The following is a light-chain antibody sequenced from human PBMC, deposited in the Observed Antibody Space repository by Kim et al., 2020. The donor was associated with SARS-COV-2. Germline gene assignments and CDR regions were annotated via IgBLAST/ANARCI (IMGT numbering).Light chain of an antibody. CDR2: NDH. V-gene: IGLV2-11*03. Sequence: SISMPCTGTNTNVRASKTVSWYQQHPGKVPKLIIYNDHTRPSGVPDRFSGSKSGNTASLAISGLQSEDDADYYCCSFADTSTPYVFGTGTKVTVL. CDR1: NTNVRASKT. J-gene: IGLJ1*01. CDR3: CSFADTSTPYV.